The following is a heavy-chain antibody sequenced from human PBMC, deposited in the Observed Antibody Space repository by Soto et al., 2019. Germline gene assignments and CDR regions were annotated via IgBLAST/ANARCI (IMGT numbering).Heavy chain of an antibody. CDR2: IYSGGST. D-gene: IGHD3-3*01. CDR1: GFTVSSNY. Sequence: GGSLRLSCAASGFTVSSNYMSWVRQAPGKGLEWVSVIYSGGSTSYAESEKGRFTISRDNSKNTLYLQMNSLRAEDTAVYYCATRRTIFGVVIPYWGQGTLVTVSS. CDR3: ATRRTIFGVVIPY. J-gene: IGHJ4*02. V-gene: IGHV3-66*01.